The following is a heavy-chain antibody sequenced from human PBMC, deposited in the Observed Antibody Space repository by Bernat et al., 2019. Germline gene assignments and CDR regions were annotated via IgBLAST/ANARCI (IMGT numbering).Heavy chain of an antibody. J-gene: IGHJ6*03. CDR2: IIPIFGTA. V-gene: IGHV1-69*13. D-gene: IGHD3-3*01. CDR3: ARVYYDFWSGYRGGDYMDV. Sequence: QVQLVQSGAEVKKPGASVKVSCKASGYTFTSYGISWVRQAPGQGLEWMGGIIPIFGTANYAQKFQGRVTITADESTSTAYMELSSLRSEDTAVYYCARVYYDFWSGYRGGDYMDVWGKGTTVTVSS. CDR1: GYTFTSYG.